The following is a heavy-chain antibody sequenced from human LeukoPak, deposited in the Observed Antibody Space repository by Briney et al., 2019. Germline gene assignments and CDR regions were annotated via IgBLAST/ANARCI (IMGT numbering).Heavy chain of an antibody. CDR1: GFTFSSYA. CDR2: ISGSGGST. Sequence: GGSLRLSCAAYGFTFSSYAMSWVRQAPGKGLEWVSAISGSGGSTYYADSVKGRFTISRDNSKNTLYLQMNSLRAEDTAVYYCAEDQGEMATIFYYYYGMDVWGQGTTVTVSS. V-gene: IGHV3-23*01. D-gene: IGHD5-24*01. CDR3: AEDQGEMATIFYYYYGMDV. J-gene: IGHJ6*02.